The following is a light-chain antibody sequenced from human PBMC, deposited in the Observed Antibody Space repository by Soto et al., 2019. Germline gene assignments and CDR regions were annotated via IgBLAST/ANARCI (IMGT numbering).Light chain of an antibody. CDR3: QQYGSSVLT. CDR1: QSVTGTN. V-gene: IGKV3-20*01. Sequence: EIVLTQSPGTLSLSPGEGATLSCRASQSVTGTNLAWYQQRAGQAPRLLIYDAVRRATGIPDRFSGSGSGTDFTLTISRLEPEDFAVYYCQQYGSSVLTFGGGTRVEIK. CDR2: DAV. J-gene: IGKJ4*01.